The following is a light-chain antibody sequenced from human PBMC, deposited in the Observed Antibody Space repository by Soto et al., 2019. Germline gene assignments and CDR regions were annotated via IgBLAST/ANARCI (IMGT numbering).Light chain of an antibody. Sequence: EIVLTQSPGALSLSPGERATLSCRASQSIRNSHSAWYQQKTGQAPRLLIYGASNRATGVSDRFSGSGSGTDFTLTITRLEPEDSAVYYCQQYDRSPLFGGGTKVEI. V-gene: IGKV3-20*01. CDR3: QQYDRSPL. CDR2: GAS. CDR1: QSIRNSH. J-gene: IGKJ4*01.